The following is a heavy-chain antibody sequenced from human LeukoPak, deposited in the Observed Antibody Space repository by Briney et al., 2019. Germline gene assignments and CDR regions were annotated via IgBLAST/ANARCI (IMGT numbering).Heavy chain of an antibody. Sequence: ASVKVSCKASGYTLTGYYMHWVRQAPGQGLEWMGWISAYNGNTNYAQKLQGRVTMTTDTSTSTAYMELRSLRSDDTAVYYCARHYGDYFTYYYYYMDVWGKGTTVTVSS. CDR1: GYTLTGYY. CDR3: ARHYGDYFTYYYYYMDV. D-gene: IGHD4-17*01. J-gene: IGHJ6*03. V-gene: IGHV1-18*04. CDR2: ISAYNGNT.